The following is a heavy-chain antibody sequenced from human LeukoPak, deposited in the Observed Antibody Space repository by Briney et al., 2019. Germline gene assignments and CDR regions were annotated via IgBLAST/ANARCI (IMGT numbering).Heavy chain of an antibody. V-gene: IGHV4-30-2*01. CDR1: GVSITSGGQF. J-gene: IGHJ4*02. Sequence: PSETLSLTCTVSGVSITSGGQFWSWIRQPPGGGLEWIGYISHAGNTYNNPSLNSRVVTSVDRSQNQFSLKLTSVTVADTAVYYCARSLLDPPLTGYNSDWGRGALVTVSS. CDR3: ARSLLDPPLTGYNSD. D-gene: IGHD5-24*01. CDR2: ISHAGNT.